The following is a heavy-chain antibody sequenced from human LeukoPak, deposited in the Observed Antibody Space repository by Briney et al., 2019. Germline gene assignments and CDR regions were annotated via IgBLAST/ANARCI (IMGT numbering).Heavy chain of an antibody. CDR1: GGSISSSSYY. J-gene: IGHJ4*02. D-gene: IGHD1-14*01. V-gene: IGHV4-39*07. CDR3: VRNGRYCLDY. Sequence: PSETLSLTCTVSGGSISSSSYYWGWIRQPPGKGLEWIGSIYYSGSTYYNPSLRSRVTISVDRSKSQFSLKMASVTAADTAIYYCVRNGRYCLDYWGQGTLVTVSS. CDR2: IYYSGST.